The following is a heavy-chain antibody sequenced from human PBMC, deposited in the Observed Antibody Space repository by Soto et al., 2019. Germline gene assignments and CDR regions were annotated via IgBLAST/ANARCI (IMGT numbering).Heavy chain of an antibody. D-gene: IGHD3-10*01. CDR2: FDPEDGET. J-gene: IGHJ4*02. CDR3: AGWWFGEFVYYFDY. V-gene: IGHV1-24*01. Sequence: DSVKVSCKVSGYTLTELSMHWVRQAPGKGLEWMGGFDPEDGETIYAQKFQGRVTMTEDTSTDTAYMELSSLRSEDTAVYYCAGWWFGEFVYYFDYWGQGTLVTVSS. CDR1: GYTLTELS.